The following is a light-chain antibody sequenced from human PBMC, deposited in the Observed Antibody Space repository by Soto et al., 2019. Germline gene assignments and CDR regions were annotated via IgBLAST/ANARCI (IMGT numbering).Light chain of an antibody. CDR3: QTWGTGPAV. Sequence: QPVLTQSPSASASLGASVKLTCTLSRGHSSYAIAWHQQQPEKGPRYLMKLNSDGSHSKGDGIPDRFSGSSSGAERYLTISSLQSEDEADYYCQTWGTGPAVFGGGTQLTVL. V-gene: IGLV4-69*01. J-gene: IGLJ7*01. CDR1: RGHSSYA. CDR2: LNSDGSH.